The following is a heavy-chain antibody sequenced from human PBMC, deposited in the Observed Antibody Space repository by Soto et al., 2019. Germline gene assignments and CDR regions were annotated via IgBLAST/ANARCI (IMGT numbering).Heavy chain of an antibody. J-gene: IGHJ3*02. CDR3: ARDPTTRYCSGGSCAVHDAFDI. D-gene: IGHD2-15*01. CDR2: INAGNGNT. Sequence: ASVKVSCKASGYTFTSYAMHWVRQAPGQRLEWMGWINAGNGNTKYSQKFQGRVTIARDTSASTAYMELSSLRSEDTAVYYCARDPTTRYCSGGSCAVHDAFDIWGQGTMVT. V-gene: IGHV1-3*01. CDR1: GYTFTSYA.